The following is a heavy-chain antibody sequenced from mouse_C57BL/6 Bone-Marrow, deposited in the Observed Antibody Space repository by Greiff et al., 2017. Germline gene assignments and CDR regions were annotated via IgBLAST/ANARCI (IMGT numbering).Heavy chain of an antibody. CDR3: ARGIYYYGSRTGFAY. D-gene: IGHD1-1*01. Sequence: QVHVKQPGAELVKPGASVKMSCKASGYTFTSYWITWVKQRPGQGLEWIGDIYPGSGSTNYNEKFKSKATLTVDTSSSTAYMQLSSLTSEDSAVYYCARGIYYYGSRTGFAYWGQGTLVTVSA. CDR1: GYTFTSYW. J-gene: IGHJ3*01. CDR2: IYPGSGST. V-gene: IGHV1-55*01.